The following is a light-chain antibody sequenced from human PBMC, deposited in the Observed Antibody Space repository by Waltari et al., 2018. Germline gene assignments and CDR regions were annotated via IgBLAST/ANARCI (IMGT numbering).Light chain of an antibody. V-gene: IGLV3-25*03. CDR1: ALPKQH. CDR3: QSADSSGRYYV. J-gene: IGLJ1*01. Sequence: SYELTQPPSVSVSPGQTARITCSGDALPKQHAYWYQQKPGLAPVLVIYKDTERPSGIPERFSGSSSGTTVTLTISGVQAEDEADYYCQSADSSGRYYVFGTGTKVTVL. CDR2: KDT.